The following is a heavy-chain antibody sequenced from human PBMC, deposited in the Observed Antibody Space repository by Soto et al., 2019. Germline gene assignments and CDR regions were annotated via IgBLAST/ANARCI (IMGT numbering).Heavy chain of an antibody. V-gene: IGHV3-23*01. J-gene: IGHJ4*02. Sequence: ESGGGLVQPGGSLRLSCAASGFTFSSYAMSWVRQSPGKGLEWVAGIRGNGGSTNYAESVKGRFTISRDNSKNTLYLEINSLRAEDTAIYYCAKEALRLMTKVTTLEYWGQGTLVTVSS. CDR3: AKEALRLMTKVTTLEY. CDR1: GFTFSSYA. D-gene: IGHD4-17*01. CDR2: IRGNGGST.